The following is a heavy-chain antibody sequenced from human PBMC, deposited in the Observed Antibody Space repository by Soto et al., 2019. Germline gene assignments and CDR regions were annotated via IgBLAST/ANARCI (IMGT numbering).Heavy chain of an antibody. CDR1: GYTFTSYG. CDR3: ARERYNWNQRSGHAFDI. J-gene: IGHJ3*02. Sequence: ASVKVSCKASGYTFTSYGISWVRQAPGQGLEWMGWISAYNGNTNYAQKLQGRVTMTTDTSTSTAYMELRSLRSDDTAVYYCARERYNWNQRSGHAFDIWGQGTMVTVSS. CDR2: ISAYNGNT. V-gene: IGHV1-18*01. D-gene: IGHD1-20*01.